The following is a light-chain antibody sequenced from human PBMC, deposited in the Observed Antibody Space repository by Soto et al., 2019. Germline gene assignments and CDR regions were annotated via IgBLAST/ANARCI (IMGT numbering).Light chain of an antibody. CDR3: QHYGSSLPFT. V-gene: IGKV3-20*01. J-gene: IGKJ3*01. Sequence: EIVLTQSPGTLSLSPGERVTLSCRASQSVSNNYLAWYRQKPGQAPRLLIYGASHRVTGIPDRFSGSGSGTDFTLTISRLEPEDFAVYYCQHYGSSLPFTFGPGTKVESK. CDR2: GAS. CDR1: QSVSNNY.